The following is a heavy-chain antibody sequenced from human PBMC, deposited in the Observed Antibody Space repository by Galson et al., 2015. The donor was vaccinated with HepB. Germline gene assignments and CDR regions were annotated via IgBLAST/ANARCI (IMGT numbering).Heavy chain of an antibody. V-gene: IGHV3-30-3*01. J-gene: IGHJ4*02. CDR2: ISYDGSNK. CDR3: ARDGVEDSISWGYFDY. Sequence: SLRLSCAASGFTFSSYAMHWVRQAPGKGLEWVAVISYDGSNKYYADSLKGRFTISRDNSKNTLYLQMNSLRAEDTAVYYCARDGVEDSISWGYFDYWGQGTLVTVSS. D-gene: IGHD6-6*01. CDR1: GFTFSSYA.